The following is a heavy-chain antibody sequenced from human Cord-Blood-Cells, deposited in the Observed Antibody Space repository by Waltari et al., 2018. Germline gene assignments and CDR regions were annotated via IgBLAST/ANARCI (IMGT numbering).Heavy chain of an antibody. V-gene: IGHV4-39*07. CDR2: IYYIVST. D-gene: IGHD6-13*01. CDR1: GGSISSSSYY. J-gene: IGHJ4*02. CDR3: ASSIAAAGPSNY. Sequence: QLQLQESGTGLVKPSETLSLTCTVSGGSISSSSYYWGLIRQPPGKGLEWIGSIYYIVSTYYNPSLKSRVTISVDTSKNQFSLKLSSVTAADTAVYYCASSIAAAGPSNYWGQGTLVTVSS.